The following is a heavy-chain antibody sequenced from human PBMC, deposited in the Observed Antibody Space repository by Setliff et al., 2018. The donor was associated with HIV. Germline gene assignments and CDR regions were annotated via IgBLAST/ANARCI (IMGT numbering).Heavy chain of an antibody. V-gene: IGHV3-30*07. Sequence: PGGSLRLSCTTSGFAFSDNAIYWARQAPGKGLEWVAVIGYDGTKQLLADSVKGRFTISRDNAKNSLYLQMNSLRAEDAAVYYCARAFAGQWLTPPPDWGQGTLVTVSS. CDR3: ARAFAGQWLTPPPD. J-gene: IGHJ4*02. CDR1: GFAFSDNA. CDR2: IGYDGTKQ. D-gene: IGHD6-19*01.